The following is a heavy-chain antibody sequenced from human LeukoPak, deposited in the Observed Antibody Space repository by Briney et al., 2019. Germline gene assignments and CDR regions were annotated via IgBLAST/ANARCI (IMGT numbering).Heavy chain of an antibody. D-gene: IGHD3-22*01. Sequence: GGSLRLSCAASGFTFSSYAMHWVRQAPGKGLEYVSAISSNGGSTYYANSVKGRFTISRDNSKNTLYLQMGSLRAEDMAVYYCASGRYYDSSGYYHFDYWGQGTLVTVSS. CDR1: GFTFSSYA. J-gene: IGHJ4*02. CDR2: ISSNGGST. V-gene: IGHV3-64*01. CDR3: ASGRYYDSSGYYHFDY.